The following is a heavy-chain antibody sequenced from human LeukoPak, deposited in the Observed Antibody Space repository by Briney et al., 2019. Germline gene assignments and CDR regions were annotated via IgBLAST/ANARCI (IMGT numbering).Heavy chain of an antibody. D-gene: IGHD2-15*01. CDR2: IKSRTDGGTT. J-gene: IGHJ4*02. Sequence: GGSLRLSCAASGFTFSNAWMSWVRQAPGKGLEWVGRIKSRTDGGTTDYAAPVKGRFTISRDDSKNTLYLQMNSLKTEDTAVYYCAKDQHVVVVAANDPTFDYWGQGTLVTVSS. CDR1: GFTFSNAW. CDR3: AKDQHVVVVAANDPTFDY. V-gene: IGHV3-15*01.